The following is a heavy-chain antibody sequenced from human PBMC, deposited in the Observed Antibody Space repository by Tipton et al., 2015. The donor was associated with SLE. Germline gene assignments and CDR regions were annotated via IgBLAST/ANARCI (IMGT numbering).Heavy chain of an antibody. J-gene: IGHJ5*02. Sequence: TLSLTCSVSGGSISIANYYWSWIRQHPEKGLEWIGYIYFSGSTYYNLSLRSRVLMSIDTSKNQFSLKLTSVTAADTAVYYCARDTHTYGQYYTNWFDPWGQGPLVTVSS. D-gene: IGHD3-3*01. CDR2: IYFSGST. CDR3: ARDTHTYGQYYTNWFDP. CDR1: GGSISIANYY. V-gene: IGHV4-31*03.